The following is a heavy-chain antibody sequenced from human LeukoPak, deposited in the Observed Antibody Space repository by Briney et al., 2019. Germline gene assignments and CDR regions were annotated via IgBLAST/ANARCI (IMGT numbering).Heavy chain of an antibody. CDR1: GGSISSSSYY. Sequence: PSETLSLTCTVSGGSISSSSYYWGWIRQPPGKGLEWIGSIYYSGSTYYNPSLKSRVTISVDTSKNQFSLKLSSVTAADTAVYYCAKIAVAGTRFDYWGLGTLVTVSS. J-gene: IGHJ4*02. D-gene: IGHD6-19*01. CDR3: AKIAVAGTRFDY. CDR2: IYYSGST. V-gene: IGHV4-39*01.